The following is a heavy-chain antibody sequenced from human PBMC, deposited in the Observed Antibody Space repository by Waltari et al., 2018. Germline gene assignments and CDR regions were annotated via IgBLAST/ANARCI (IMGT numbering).Heavy chain of an antibody. CDR3: ASLAYCSGGSCHSLVDY. J-gene: IGHJ4*02. Sequence: EVLLVESGGGLVKPGGSLRLSCAASGFTFSSYNMYWVRQAPGKGLEWVSSISSTSTYIYYADSLKGRFTISRDNAKNSLYLQMNSLRAEDTAVYYCASLAYCSGGSCHSLVDYWGQGTLVTVSS. D-gene: IGHD2-15*01. CDR2: ISSTSTYI. V-gene: IGHV3-21*01. CDR1: GFTFSSYN.